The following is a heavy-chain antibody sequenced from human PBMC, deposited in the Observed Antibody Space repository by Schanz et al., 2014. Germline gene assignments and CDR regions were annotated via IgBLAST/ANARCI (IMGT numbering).Heavy chain of an antibody. CDR2: INGDGSRT. CDR1: GFTFSNYW. V-gene: IGHV3-74*01. CDR3: AKSDAFDI. J-gene: IGHJ3*02. Sequence: EVQLVESGGGLVQPGGSLRLSCAASGFTFSNYWMHWVRQAPGKGLVWVSRINGDGSRTAYADSVKGRFTISRDNAKNTLYLQMNSLRAEDTAVYYCAKSDAFDICGRGTLVAVSS.